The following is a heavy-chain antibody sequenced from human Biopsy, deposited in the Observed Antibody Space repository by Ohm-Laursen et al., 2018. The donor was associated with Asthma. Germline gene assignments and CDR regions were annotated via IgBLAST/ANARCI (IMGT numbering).Heavy chain of an antibody. CDR2: VHSSGST. CDR1: GGYLTGHY. J-gene: IGHJ5*02. Sequence: TLSLTCTVYGGYLTGHYWNWIRQPPGKGLEWIGYVHSSGSTRFNPSLKSRVTVSVDTSVDQVSLKLSSVSAADTAIYYCARATSTWSQSGPHFFDHWGPGTLVTVSS. D-gene: IGHD6-13*01. V-gene: IGHV4-59*11. CDR3: ARATSTWSQSGPHFFDH.